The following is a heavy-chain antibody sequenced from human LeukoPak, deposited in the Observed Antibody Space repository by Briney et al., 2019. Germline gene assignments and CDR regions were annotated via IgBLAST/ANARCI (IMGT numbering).Heavy chain of an antibody. CDR1: GGSISSYY. D-gene: IGHD2-15*01. CDR3: ATQAAGGPLHY. Sequence: SETLSLTCTVSGGSISSYYWSWIRQPAGKGLEWIGTIYYNGDTPYYSSLKSRVTISVDTSKNQFSLKLSSVTAADTAVYYCATQAAGGPLHYWGQGTLVTVSS. V-gene: IGHV4-59*04. CDR2: IYYNGDT. J-gene: IGHJ4*02.